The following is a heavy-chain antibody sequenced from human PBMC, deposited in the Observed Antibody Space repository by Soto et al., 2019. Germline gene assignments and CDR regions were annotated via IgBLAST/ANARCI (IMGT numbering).Heavy chain of an antibody. CDR2: MNPNSGNT. D-gene: IGHD6-19*01. J-gene: IGHJ4*02. V-gene: IGHV1-8*01. Sequence: QVQLVQSGAEVKKPGASVKVSCKASGYTFTSYDINWVRQATGQGLEWMGWMNPNSGNTGYAQKFQGRVTMTWNTSISTAYMELSSLRSEDTAVYYCAISIAVAGTRDYWGQGTLVTVSS. CDR3: AISIAVAGTRDY. CDR1: GYTFTSYD.